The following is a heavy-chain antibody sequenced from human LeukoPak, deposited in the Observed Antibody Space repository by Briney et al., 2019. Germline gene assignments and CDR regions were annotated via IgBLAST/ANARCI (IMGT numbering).Heavy chain of an antibody. V-gene: IGHV1-69*13. J-gene: IGHJ4*02. CDR1: GGTFSSYA. Sequence: SVKVSCKASGGTFSSYAISWVRQAPGQGLEWMGGIIPIFGTANYAQKFQGRVTITADESTSTAYMELSSLRSEDTAVYYCARDSTDNYYDSSGYYRYWGQGTLVTVSS. D-gene: IGHD3-22*01. CDR2: IIPIFGTA. CDR3: ARDSTDNYYDSSGYYRY.